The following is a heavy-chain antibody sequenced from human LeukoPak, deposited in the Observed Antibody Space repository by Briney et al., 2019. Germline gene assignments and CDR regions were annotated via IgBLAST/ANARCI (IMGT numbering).Heavy chain of an antibody. J-gene: IGHJ6*02. V-gene: IGHV1-2*02. CDR1: GYTFTGYY. CDR2: INPNSGGT. CDR3: ARVDPKSDYDISTGYYTPLTYGMDV. D-gene: IGHD3-9*01. Sequence: GASVKVSCKASGYTFTGYYMHWVRQAPGQGLEWMGWINPNSGGTNYAQKFQGRVTMTRDTSISTAYMELSRLRSDDTAVYYCARVDPKSDYDISTGYYTPLTYGMDVWGQGTTVTVSS.